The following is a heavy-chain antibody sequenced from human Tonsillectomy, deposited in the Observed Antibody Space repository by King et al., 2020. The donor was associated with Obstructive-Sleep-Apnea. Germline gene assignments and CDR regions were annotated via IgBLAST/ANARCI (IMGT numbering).Heavy chain of an antibody. J-gene: IGHJ4*02. Sequence: VQLVESGGGLVQPGGSLRLSCAASGFTFSSYAMSCVRQAPGKGLEWVSAISGSDGSTYYAASVKGRFTISRDNSRNTRFLQMNSLRAEDTAVYYCAKERVRNIVLRFVSFAYWRQGTLVSVSS. D-gene: IGHD3-3*01. CDR1: GFTFSSYA. V-gene: IGHV3-23*04. CDR3: AKERVRNIVLRFVSFAY. CDR2: ISGSDGST.